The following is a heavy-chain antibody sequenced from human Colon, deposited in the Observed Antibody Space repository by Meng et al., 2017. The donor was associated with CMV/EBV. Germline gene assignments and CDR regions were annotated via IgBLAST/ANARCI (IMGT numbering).Heavy chain of an antibody. D-gene: IGHD1-20*01. CDR1: GLSFSDAW. V-gene: IGHV3-7*01. Sequence: GESLKISCAASGLSFSDAWMSWVRQAPGKGLEWVANTRQDGTESYYADAVKGRFIISRDNRNNSLYLQMNSLRVDDTAVYYCAKEMGYNWDLDHPYGMDVWGQGTTVTISS. CDR3: AKEMGYNWDLDHPYGMDV. CDR2: TRQDGTES. J-gene: IGHJ6*02.